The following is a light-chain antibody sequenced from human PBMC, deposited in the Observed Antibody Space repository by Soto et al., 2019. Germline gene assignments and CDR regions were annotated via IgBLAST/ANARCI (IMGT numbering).Light chain of an antibody. J-gene: IGLJ2*01. Sequence: QLVLTQSPSASASLGASVKLTCTLSSGHSNYAIAWHQQQPEKGPRYLMKVNNDGSHIKGDGIPDRFSGSSSGAERYLTISSLQSEDEADYYCQTWGTGIQVFGGGTQLTVL. CDR3: QTWGTGIQV. CDR2: VNNDGSH. V-gene: IGLV4-69*01. CDR1: SGHSNYA.